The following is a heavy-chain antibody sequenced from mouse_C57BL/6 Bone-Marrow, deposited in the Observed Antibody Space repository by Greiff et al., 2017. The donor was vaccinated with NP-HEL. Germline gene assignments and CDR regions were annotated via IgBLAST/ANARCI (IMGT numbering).Heavy chain of an antibody. V-gene: IGHV1-7*01. CDR3: AKSTVVASYYYAMDY. CDR2: INPSSGYT. J-gene: IGHJ4*01. D-gene: IGHD1-1*01. CDR1: GYTFTSYW. Sequence: LVESGAELAKPGASVKLSCKASGYTFTSYWMHWVKQRPGQGLEWIGYINPSSGYTKYNQKFKDKATLTADKSSSTAYMQLSSLTYEDSAVYYCAKSTVVASYYYAMDYWGQGTSVTVSS.